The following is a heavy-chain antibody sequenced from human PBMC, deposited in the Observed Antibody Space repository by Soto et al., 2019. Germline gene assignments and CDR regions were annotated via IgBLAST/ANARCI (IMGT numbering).Heavy chain of an antibody. CDR1: GGSIGSGTYS. D-gene: IGHD7-27*01. Sequence: SETLSLTCAVSGGSIGSGTYSWSWIRQPPGKGLEWIGYIYHSGSTYYNPSLKSRLTMSLDMSKNQFSLNLSSVTAADTAVYYCARNLGPYNWFDPWGQGILVTVSS. J-gene: IGHJ5*02. V-gene: IGHV4-30-2*01. CDR2: IYHSGST. CDR3: ARNLGPYNWFDP.